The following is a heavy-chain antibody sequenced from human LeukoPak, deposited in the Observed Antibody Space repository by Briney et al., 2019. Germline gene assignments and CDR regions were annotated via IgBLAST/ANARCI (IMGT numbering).Heavy chain of an antibody. J-gene: IGHJ4*02. Sequence: TGESLRLSCAASGFTFRSFAMSWVRQAPGKGLEWVSVISGSGGITHYADSVKGRFTISRDNSRDTLYLQMNSLRAEDTAVYYCATDYYDNSGDYTLDYWGQGTLVTVSS. CDR2: ISGSGGIT. CDR1: GFTFRSFA. V-gene: IGHV3-23*01. CDR3: ATDYYDNSGDYTLDY. D-gene: IGHD3-22*01.